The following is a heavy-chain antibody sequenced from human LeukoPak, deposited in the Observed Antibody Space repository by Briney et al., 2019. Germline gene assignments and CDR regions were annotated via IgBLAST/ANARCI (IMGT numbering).Heavy chain of an antibody. CDR1: GFRFDIYW. CDR3: ARQAYGSGHNYFDT. J-gene: IGHJ5*02. D-gene: IGHD3-10*01. CDR2: INPDDSDT. V-gene: IGHV5-51*01. Sequence: GESLKISCQGSGFRFDIYWIGWVRQMPGKGLEWMGIINPDDSDTRYSPSFQGQVTFSADKSISTAYLYWSSLKASDTAMYYRARQAYGSGHNYFDTWGQGTLVTVSS.